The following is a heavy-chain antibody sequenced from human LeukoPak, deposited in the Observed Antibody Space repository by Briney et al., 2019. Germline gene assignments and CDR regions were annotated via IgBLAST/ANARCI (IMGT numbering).Heavy chain of an antibody. J-gene: IGHJ4*02. V-gene: IGHV3-23*01. Sequence: PGTSLRLSCAASGFTFSSYAMNWVRQAPGKGLEWFSGIISRGGSTYYADSVKGRFTISRDNSKSTLYVQMNSLRAEDTAVYYCAKSPGHDTYDIDFWGQGTLVTVSS. CDR2: IISRGGST. CDR1: GFTFSSYA. CDR3: AKSPGHDTYDIDF. D-gene: IGHD5-18*01.